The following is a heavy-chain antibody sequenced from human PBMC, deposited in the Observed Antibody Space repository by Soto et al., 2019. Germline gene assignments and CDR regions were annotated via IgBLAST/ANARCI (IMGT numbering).Heavy chain of an antibody. CDR2: INGDGSEK. Sequence: EVQVVESGGGLVQPGGSLKLSCAASGFTFRAFWMNWVRQAPGKGLEWVANINGDGSEKYYVDSVKCRFTISRDSAKNTLYLEMNSLRAEDTALYYCAAGFPPDYWGQGTLVTVSS. D-gene: IGHD3-10*01. CDR1: GFTFRAFW. J-gene: IGHJ4*02. V-gene: IGHV3-7*01. CDR3: AAGFPPDY.